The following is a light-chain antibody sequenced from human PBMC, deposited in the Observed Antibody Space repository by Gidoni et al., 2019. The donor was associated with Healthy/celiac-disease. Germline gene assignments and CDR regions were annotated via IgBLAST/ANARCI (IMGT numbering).Light chain of an antibody. CDR1: QGIRND. V-gene: IGKV1-6*01. J-gene: IGKJ1*01. Sequence: AIQMTQSPSSLSASGGDRVTITCRASQGIRNDLGWYQQKPGKAPKPLIYAASSLQSGVPSRFSGSGSGTDFTLTISSLQPEDFATYYCRQDYNYPWTFGQGTKVEIK. CDR3: RQDYNYPWT. CDR2: AAS.